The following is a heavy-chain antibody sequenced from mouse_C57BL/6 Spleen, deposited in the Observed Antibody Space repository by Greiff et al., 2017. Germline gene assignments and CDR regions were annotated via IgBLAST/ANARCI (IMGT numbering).Heavy chain of an antibody. V-gene: IGHV1-18*01. CDR2: INPNNGGT. Sequence: VQLQQSGPELVKPGASVKIPCKASGYTFTDYNMDWVKQSHGKSLEWIGDINPNNGGTIYNQKFKGKATLTVDKSSSTAYMELRSLTSEDTAVYYCARDGSSYGEGAMDYWGQGTSVTVSS. CDR3: ARDGSSYGEGAMDY. CDR1: GYTFTDYN. D-gene: IGHD1-1*01. J-gene: IGHJ4*01.